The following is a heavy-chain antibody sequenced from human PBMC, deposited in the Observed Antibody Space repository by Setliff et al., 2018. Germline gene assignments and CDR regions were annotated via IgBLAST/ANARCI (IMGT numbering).Heavy chain of an antibody. J-gene: IGHJ4*02. Sequence: NPSETLSLTCAVSGFSITNGYYWGWIRQSPGRGLEWIANIFQSVITFYNPSLKIRVTMSLDTSTNQFSLKLRSGTAADTAVYYCARLGGLLVATVPFDNWGQGIPVTVSS. CDR1: GFSITNGYY. V-gene: IGHV4-38-2*01. CDR3: ARLGGLLVATVPFDN. D-gene: IGHD5-12*01. CDR2: IFQSVIT.